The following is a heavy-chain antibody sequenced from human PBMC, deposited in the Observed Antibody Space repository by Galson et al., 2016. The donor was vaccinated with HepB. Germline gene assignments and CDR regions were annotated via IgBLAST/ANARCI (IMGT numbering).Heavy chain of an antibody. V-gene: IGHV1-8*02. Sequence: SVKVSCKASGYSFTNYHINWVRQATGQGLEWLGWMNPNSGNTLYAQKFQGRVTMTSNTSISTAYMELSGLTFEDTAIYYCARGVVCYGDRCTYTGMDVWGQGTTLTVSS. CDR2: MNPNSGNT. CDR3: ARGVVCYGDRCTYTGMDV. D-gene: IGHD2-21*02. CDR1: GYSFTNYH. J-gene: IGHJ6*02.